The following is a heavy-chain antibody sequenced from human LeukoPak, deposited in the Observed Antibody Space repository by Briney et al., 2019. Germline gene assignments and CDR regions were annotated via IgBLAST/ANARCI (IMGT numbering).Heavy chain of an antibody. J-gene: IGHJ4*02. D-gene: IGHD2-21*02. V-gene: IGHV3-53*01. CDR3: ARRCGGDCYEYDY. CDR2: LYSGGST. CDR1: GFTVSSNY. Sequence: PGGSLRLFCAASGFTVSSNYMSWVRQAPGKGLEWVSVLYSGGSTYYADSVKGRFTISRDNSKNTLYLQMNRRRAEDTAVYYCARRCGGDCYEYDYWGPGTLVTVAS.